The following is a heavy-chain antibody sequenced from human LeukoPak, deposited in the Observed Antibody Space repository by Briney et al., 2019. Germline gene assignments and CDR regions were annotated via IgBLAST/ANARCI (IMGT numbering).Heavy chain of an antibody. V-gene: IGHV1-2*04. CDR2: INPNSGGT. D-gene: IGHD3-10*01. CDR1: GYTFTGYY. J-gene: IGHJ6*02. Sequence: VASVKVSCKASGYTFTGYYMHWVRQAPGQGLEWMGWINPNSGGTNYAQKFQGWVTMTRDTSISTAYMELSRLRSDNTAVYYCARDPMVRGAPFYYGMDVWGQGTTVTVSS. CDR3: ARDPMVRGAPFYYGMDV.